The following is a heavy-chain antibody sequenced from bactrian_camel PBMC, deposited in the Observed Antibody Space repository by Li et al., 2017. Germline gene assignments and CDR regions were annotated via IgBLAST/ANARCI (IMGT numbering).Heavy chain of an antibody. V-gene: IGHV3S53*01. J-gene: IGHJ4*01. CDR2: LLNDGDE. Sequence: HVQLVESGGGSVQAGGSLRLSCAFSGYTGNIVCMAWFRQAPGKYREGIAHLLNDGDEGYADSVKGRFTIPRDNAKNTVTLQMNSLKPEDTAVYYCAEGRGSRGEHCYSLNYWGQGTQVTVS. CDR1: GYTGNIVC. D-gene: IGHD6*01. CDR3: AEGRGSRGEHCYSLNY.